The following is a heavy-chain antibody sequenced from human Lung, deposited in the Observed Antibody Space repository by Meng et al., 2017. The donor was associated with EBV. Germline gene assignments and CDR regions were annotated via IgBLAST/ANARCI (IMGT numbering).Heavy chain of an antibody. V-gene: IGHV3-21*01. J-gene: IGHJ4*02. CDR3: ARERGDY. CDR1: GFTFSSYN. CDR2: ISSSRSYI. Sequence: EVHRVESGGGLVKPGGSLRLSFAASGFTFSSYNLTWVRQAPGKGLEWVSSISSSRSYIYYADSMKGRFTISRDNAKNSLYLQMNSLRAEDTAVYYCARERGDYWGQGTLVTVSS. D-gene: IGHD3-10*01.